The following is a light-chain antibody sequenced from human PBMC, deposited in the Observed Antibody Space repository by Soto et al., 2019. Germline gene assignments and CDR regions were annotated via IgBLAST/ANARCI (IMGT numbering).Light chain of an antibody. CDR2: AAS. V-gene: IGKV3D-15*01. CDR3: QQYNNWWT. J-gene: IGKJ1*01. CDR1: ETVRSN. Sequence: RVMTQSPDTLSVSPWERATLSCRASETVRSNLAWYQQKPGQAPRLLIYAASTRATGIPARFIGNGSGTEFTLTISSLQSEDFAVYYCQQYNNWWTFGQGTKVEIK.